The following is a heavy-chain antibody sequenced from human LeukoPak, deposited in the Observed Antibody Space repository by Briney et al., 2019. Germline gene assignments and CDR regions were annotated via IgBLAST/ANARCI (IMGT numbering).Heavy chain of an antibody. CDR3: AKDDYKALSIDY. CDR1: GFTFSSYA. J-gene: IGHJ4*02. D-gene: IGHD3-10*01. V-gene: IGHV3-23*01. Sequence: PGGSLRLSCAASGFTFSSYAMSWVRQAPGKGLEWVSTISGSGGSTYYADSVKGRFTISRDNSKNTLYLQMNSLRAGDTAVYYCAKDDYKALSIDYWGQGTLVTVSS. CDR2: ISGSGGST.